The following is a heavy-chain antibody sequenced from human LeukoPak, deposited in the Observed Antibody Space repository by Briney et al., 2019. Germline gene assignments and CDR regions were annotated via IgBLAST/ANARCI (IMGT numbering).Heavy chain of an antibody. V-gene: IGHV3-23*01. J-gene: IGHJ4*02. Sequence: GGSLRLSCATSGFTFGSYAMTWVRQAPGKGLEWVSGITGVDSTPYYADSVKGRFTISRDNSKNTLYLQMNSLRGEDTAVYYCARNLPAADYWGQGTLVTVSS. CDR1: GFTFGSYA. CDR3: ARNLPAADY. CDR2: ITGVDSTP. D-gene: IGHD2-2*01.